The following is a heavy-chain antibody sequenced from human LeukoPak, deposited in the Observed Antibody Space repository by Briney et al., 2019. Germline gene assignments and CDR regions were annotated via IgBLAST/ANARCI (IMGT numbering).Heavy chain of an antibody. Sequence: GGSLRLSCTASGFTFGDYIMSWFRQAPGKGLEWVSYISSSGSTIYYADSVKGRFTISRDNAKNSLYLQMNSLRAEDTAVYYCARHSSSSLGYFDYWGQGTLVTVSS. J-gene: IGHJ4*02. CDR1: GFTFGDYI. V-gene: IGHV3-11*04. CDR2: ISSSGSTI. CDR3: ARHSSSSLGYFDY. D-gene: IGHD6-13*01.